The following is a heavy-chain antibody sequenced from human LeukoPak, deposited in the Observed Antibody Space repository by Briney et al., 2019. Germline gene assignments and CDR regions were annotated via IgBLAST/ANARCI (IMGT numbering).Heavy chain of an antibody. CDR3: SRVTYYDFWSGYPGGGYYFDY. CDR1: VDTFTSYG. J-gene: IGHJ4*02. CDR2: ISAYNGNT. Sequence: ASVKVSCKASVDTFTSYGISWVRQAPGQGLEWMGWISAYNGNTNYAQKLQGRVTMTTDTSMSTAYMELRSLRSDDTAVYYCSRVTYYDFWSGYPGGGYYFDYWGQGTLVTVSS. V-gene: IGHV1-18*01. D-gene: IGHD3-3*01.